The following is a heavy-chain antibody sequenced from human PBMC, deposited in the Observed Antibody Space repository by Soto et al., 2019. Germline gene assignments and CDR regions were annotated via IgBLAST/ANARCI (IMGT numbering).Heavy chain of an antibody. CDR1: GGSFSDYY. J-gene: IGHJ4*02. D-gene: IGHD3-10*01. Sequence: SLTCSVYGGSFSDYYWSWIRQPPGKGPEWIGEINHSGSTNYNPSLKSRLTISVDTSKNQFSLKLTSVTAADTAVYYCARGPYYYGTTTGYYPAFWYFDHWGQIPLVTLST. V-gene: IGHV4-34*01. CDR3: ARGPYYYGTTTGYYPAFWYFDH. CDR2: INHSGST.